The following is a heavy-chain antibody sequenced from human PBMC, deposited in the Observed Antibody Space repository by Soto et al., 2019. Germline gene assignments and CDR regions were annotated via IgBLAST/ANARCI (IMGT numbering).Heavy chain of an antibody. J-gene: IGHJ6*02. D-gene: IGHD5-12*01. CDR1: GGTFSSYS. Sequence: GASVNVSCKSSGGTFSSYSISWVRQAPGQGLECMGWIIPIFGTANYAQKFQGRVTITADESTSTAYMELSSLRSEDTAVYYCASLNLRRDGYNYEAGILPPTSYYGMDVWGQGTTVTVSS. CDR2: IIPIFGTA. CDR3: ASLNLRRDGYNYEAGILPPTSYYGMDV. V-gene: IGHV1-69*13.